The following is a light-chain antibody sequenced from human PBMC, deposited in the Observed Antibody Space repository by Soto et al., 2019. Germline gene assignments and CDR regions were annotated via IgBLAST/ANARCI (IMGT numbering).Light chain of an antibody. CDR2: GAS. CDR1: QSISSSF. J-gene: IGKJ1*01. Sequence: DIVLTQSPGTLSLSTGQRATLSCRASQSISSSFLAWYQQKPGQAPRLLIYGASSRATGIPDRFSGSGSGTDFTLTISRLEPEDFAVYYCQQRGSSPETFGQGTKV. V-gene: IGKV3-20*01. CDR3: QQRGSSPET.